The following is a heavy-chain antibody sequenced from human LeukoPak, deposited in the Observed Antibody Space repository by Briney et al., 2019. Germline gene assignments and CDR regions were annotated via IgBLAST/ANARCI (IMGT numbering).Heavy chain of an antibody. J-gene: IGHJ4*02. Sequence: SETLSLTCTVSGGSISSTTYYWGWIRQPPGKGLEWIGSMSYRGTTYYNPSLKSRVTISVDTSKNQFPLKLSSVTAADTAMYYCARGVYEGYDSSGYYYNYWGQGTLVTVSS. CDR2: MSYRGTT. CDR1: GGSISSTTYY. V-gene: IGHV4-39*06. CDR3: ARGVYEGYDSSGYYYNY. D-gene: IGHD3-22*01.